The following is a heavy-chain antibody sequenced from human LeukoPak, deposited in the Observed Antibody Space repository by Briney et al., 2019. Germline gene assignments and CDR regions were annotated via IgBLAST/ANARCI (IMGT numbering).Heavy chain of an antibody. CDR3: ARGRSYGFDFDS. V-gene: IGHV4-61*01. CDR1: GVSINTCCYY. Sequence: SETLSLTCDVSGVSINTCCYYWTWIRQPPGKGLEWIGYKYYSGSTRYNSSLRSRLTISLDSSKDQFSLRLTSVTAADTAVYYCARGRSYGFDFDSWGPGTLVIVSS. CDR2: KYYSGST. J-gene: IGHJ4*02. D-gene: IGHD5-18*01.